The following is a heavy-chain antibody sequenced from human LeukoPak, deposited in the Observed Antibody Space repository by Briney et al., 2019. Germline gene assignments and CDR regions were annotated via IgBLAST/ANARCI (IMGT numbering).Heavy chain of an antibody. D-gene: IGHD2-2*01. Sequence: SETLSLTCAVYGASFSGHFWIWMRQAPGKGLEWIGEINHSGSTNYNPSLKSRVTVSVDTSKNQFSLKVKSVSAADTAVYYCTRGGRGGPAARRFKPGNWFDSWGQGTLVTVFS. CDR3: TRGGRGGPAARRFKPGNWFDS. CDR2: INHSGST. V-gene: IGHV4-34*01. CDR1: GASFSGHF. J-gene: IGHJ5*01.